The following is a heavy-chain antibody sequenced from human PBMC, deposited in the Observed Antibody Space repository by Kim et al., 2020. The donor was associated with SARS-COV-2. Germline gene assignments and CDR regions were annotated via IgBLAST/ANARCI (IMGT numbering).Heavy chain of an antibody. V-gene: IGHV4-34*01. CDR1: GGSFSGYY. CDR3: ARLRSLRYFDWSHLYYFDY. CDR2: INHSGST. J-gene: IGHJ4*02. D-gene: IGHD3-9*01. Sequence: SETLSLTCAVYGGSFSGYYWSWIRQPPGKGLEWIGEINHSGSTNYNPSLKSRVTISVDTSKNQFSLKLSSVTAADTAVYYCARLRSLRYFDWSHLYYFDYWGQGTLVTVSS.